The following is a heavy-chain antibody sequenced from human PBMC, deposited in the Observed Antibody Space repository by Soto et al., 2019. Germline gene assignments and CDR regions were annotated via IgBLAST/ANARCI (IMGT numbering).Heavy chain of an antibody. D-gene: IGHD1-1*01. CDR1: GFSFANYA. Sequence: QLLESGGGLVQPGGSLRLSCKASGFSFANYAMAWVRQPQGKGLEWVSSVTGSGDTSYYADSVKGRFTISRDNSKWTLYLQMNSLRVDDTAIYYCVEPGAYWTRWGRGTPVTVSS. V-gene: IGHV3-23*01. CDR3: VEPGAYWTR. CDR2: VTGSGDTS. J-gene: IGHJ4*02.